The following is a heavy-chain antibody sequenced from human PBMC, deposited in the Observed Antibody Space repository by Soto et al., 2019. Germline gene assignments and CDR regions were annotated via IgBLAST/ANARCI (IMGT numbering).Heavy chain of an antibody. CDR3: ARERVEDWFDP. D-gene: IGHD2-15*01. CDR1: GGSISSGGYY. Sequence: SETLSLTCTVSGGSISSGGYYWSWIRQHPGKGLEWIGYIYYSGSTYYNPSLKSRVTISVDTSKNQFSLKLSSVTAADTAVYYCARERVEDWFDPWGQGTLVTVSS. J-gene: IGHJ5*02. V-gene: IGHV4-31*03. CDR2: IYYSGST.